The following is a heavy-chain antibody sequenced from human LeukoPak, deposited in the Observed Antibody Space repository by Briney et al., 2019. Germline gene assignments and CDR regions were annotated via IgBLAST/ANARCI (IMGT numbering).Heavy chain of an antibody. CDR2: IIPIFGTA. D-gene: IGHD1-26*01. CDR3: ANLIVGAYDY. Sequence: ASVKVSFKASGGTFSSYAISWVRQAPGQGLEWMGGIIPIFGTANYAQKFQGRVTITADESTSTAYMELSSLRSEDTAVYYCANLIVGAYDYWGQETLVTVSS. V-gene: IGHV1-69*13. J-gene: IGHJ4*02. CDR1: GGTFSSYA.